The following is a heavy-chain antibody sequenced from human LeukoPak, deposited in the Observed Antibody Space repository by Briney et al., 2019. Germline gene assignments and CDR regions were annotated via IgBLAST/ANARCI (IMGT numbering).Heavy chain of an antibody. Sequence: GGSLRLSCAASGFTFSSYSMNWVRQAPGKGLEWVSSISSSSSYIYYADSLKGRFTISRDNAKNTLYLQMNSLRAEDTAVYYCARDGVEFYNWFDPWGQGTLVTVSS. J-gene: IGHJ5*02. V-gene: IGHV3-21*01. CDR2: ISSSSSYI. CDR1: GFTFSSYS. CDR3: ARDGVEFYNWFDP. D-gene: IGHD2-21*01.